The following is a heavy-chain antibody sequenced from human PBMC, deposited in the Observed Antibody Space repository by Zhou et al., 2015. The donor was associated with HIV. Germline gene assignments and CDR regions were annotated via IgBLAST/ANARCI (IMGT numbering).Heavy chain of an antibody. V-gene: IGHV1-8*01. CDR2: MNPNSGNT. D-gene: IGHD4-17*01. J-gene: IGHJ5*02. CDR1: GYTFTSYD. Sequence: QVQLVQSGAEVKKPGASVKVSCKASGYTFTSYDINWVRQATGQGLEWMGWMNPNSGNTGYAQKFQGRVTMTRNTSISTAYMELSSLRSEDTAVYYCARVGVYGDYPKYNWFDPWGQGTLVHRLL. CDR3: ARVGVYGDYPKYNWFDP.